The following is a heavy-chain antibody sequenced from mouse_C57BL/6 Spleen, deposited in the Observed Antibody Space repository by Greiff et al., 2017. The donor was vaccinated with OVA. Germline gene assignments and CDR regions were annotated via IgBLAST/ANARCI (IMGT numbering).Heavy chain of an antibody. J-gene: IGHJ4*01. D-gene: IGHD2-13*01. Sequence: DVMLVESGGGLVQPGGSLKLSCAASGFTFSDYYMYWVRQTPEKRLEWVAYISNGGGSTYYPDTVKGRFTISRDNAKNTLYLQMSRLKSEDTAMYYCARHRDYDYWGQGTSVTVSS. CDR1: GFTFSDYY. V-gene: IGHV5-12*01. CDR2: ISNGGGST. CDR3: ARHRDYDY.